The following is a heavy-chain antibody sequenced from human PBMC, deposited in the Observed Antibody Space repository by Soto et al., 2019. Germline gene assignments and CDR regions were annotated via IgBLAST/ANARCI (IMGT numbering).Heavy chain of an antibody. V-gene: IGHV1-2*04. Sequence: ASVKVSCKASGYTFTSYYMHWVRQAPGQGLEWMGWINPNSGGTNYAQKFQGWVTMTRDTSISTAYMELSRLRSDDTAVYYCARASRGPGSGWYGELGYWGQGTLVTVSS. CDR2: INPNSGGT. D-gene: IGHD6-19*01. J-gene: IGHJ4*02. CDR3: ARASRGPGSGWYGELGY. CDR1: GYTFTSYY.